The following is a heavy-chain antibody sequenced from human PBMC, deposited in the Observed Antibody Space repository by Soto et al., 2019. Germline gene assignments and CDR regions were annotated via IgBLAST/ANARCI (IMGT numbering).Heavy chain of an antibody. D-gene: IGHD6-19*01. J-gene: IGHJ4*02. CDR3: ARAQGVRYSSGWYGGEYYFDY. CDR2: IIPIFGTA. V-gene: IGHV1-69*06. CDR1: GGTFSSYA. Sequence: QVQLVQSGAEVKKPGSSVKVSCKASGGTFSSYAISWVRQAPGQGLEWMGGIIPIFGTANYAKKFQGRVTITADKSTSTAYMELSSLRSEDTAVYYCARAQGVRYSSGWYGGEYYFDYWGQGTLVTVSS.